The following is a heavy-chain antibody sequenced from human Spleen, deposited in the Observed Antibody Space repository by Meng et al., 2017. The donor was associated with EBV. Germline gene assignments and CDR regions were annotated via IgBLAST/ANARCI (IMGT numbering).Heavy chain of an antibody. CDR1: GYSLTDYP. CDR3: ARGAAAGH. Sequence: QGQVVESGPELKKPGASVMVSCKASGYSLTDYPMNWVRQAPGQGLEWMGWINTNTGNPTYDQGFTGRFVFLLDTSVNTAYLQINSLKAEDTAVYYCARGAAAGHWGQGTLVTVSS. V-gene: IGHV7-4-1*02. D-gene: IGHD6-13*01. J-gene: IGHJ4*02. CDR2: INTNTGNP.